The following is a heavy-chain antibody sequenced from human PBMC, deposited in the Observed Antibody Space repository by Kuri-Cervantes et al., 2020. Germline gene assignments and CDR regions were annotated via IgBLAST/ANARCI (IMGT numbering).Heavy chain of an antibody. CDR3: SRDGSLGMDV. J-gene: IGHJ6*02. CDR1: GGSISSGGYY. V-gene: IGHV4-31*03. D-gene: IGHD1-26*01. CDR2: IYYSGST. Sequence: SESLSPTCSVSGGSISSGGYYWSWIRQHPGKGLEWIGYIYYSGSTYYNPSLKTRVTISVDTSKNQFSLKLCSVTAAATAVYYWSRDGSLGMDVWGQGTTVTVSS.